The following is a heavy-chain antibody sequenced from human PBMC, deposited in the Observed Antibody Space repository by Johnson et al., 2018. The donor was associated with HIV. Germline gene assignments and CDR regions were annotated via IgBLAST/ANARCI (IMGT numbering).Heavy chain of an antibody. Sequence: VQLVESGGGLVQPGGSLRLSCEASGFIFRNYWMHWVRQAPGKGLVWVARIYSDGSDTAYADSVTGRFTISRDNAKKTLYLQMKSLRAEDTAVYYCARKQWLEIPSDGLDVWGQGTMVTVAS. V-gene: IGHV3-74*03. CDR1: GFIFRNYW. J-gene: IGHJ3*01. D-gene: IGHD6-19*01. CDR2: IYSDGSDT. CDR3: ARKQWLEIPSDGLDV.